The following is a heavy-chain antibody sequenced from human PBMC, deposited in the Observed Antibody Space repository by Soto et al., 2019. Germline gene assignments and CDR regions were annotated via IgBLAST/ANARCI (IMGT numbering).Heavy chain of an antibody. CDR1: GFTFTSYA. D-gene: IGHD2-21*01. J-gene: IGHJ6*04. CDR3: ARKSGFHIYYEMDF. CDR2: ISGRGGSL. Sequence: GGSLRLPFAASGFTFTSYAKNWVRQTPGKGLEWVSAISGRGGSLYYADSVKGRFTISKNNSKNPMYLKMNRLRAEDTAVYYCARKSGFHIYYEMDFWGKGTKVTVSS. V-gene: IGHV3-23*01.